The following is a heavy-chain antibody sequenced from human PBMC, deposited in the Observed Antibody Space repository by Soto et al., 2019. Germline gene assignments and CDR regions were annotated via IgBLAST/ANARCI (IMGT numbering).Heavy chain of an antibody. Sequence: ASVKVSCKASGYTFTSYYMPWVRQAPGQGLEWMGIINPSGGNTNYVQKFQGRVTMTTDTSTSTAYMELRSLRSDDTAVYYCARDMVRGVIITTYYYYGMDVWGQGTTVSVYS. D-gene: IGHD3-10*01. CDR1: GYTFTSYY. CDR2: INPSGGNT. CDR3: ARDMVRGVIITTYYYYGMDV. V-gene: IGHV1-46*01. J-gene: IGHJ6*02.